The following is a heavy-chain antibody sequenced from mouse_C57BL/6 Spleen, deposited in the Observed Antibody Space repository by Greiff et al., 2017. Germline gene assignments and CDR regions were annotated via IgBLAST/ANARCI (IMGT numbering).Heavy chain of an antibody. V-gene: IGHV1-54*01. CDR3: ARHYYGSSYWYCDV. J-gene: IGHJ1*03. CDR1: GYAFTNYL. CDR2: INPGSGGT. Sequence: QVQLKQSGAELVRPGTSVKVSCTASGYAFTNYLIEWVNQRPGQGLEWIGVINPGSGGTNYNEKFKGQATLSADTSSSTAYMQLSSLTSADSAVYFCARHYYGSSYWYCDVWGTGTTVTVSS. D-gene: IGHD1-1*01.